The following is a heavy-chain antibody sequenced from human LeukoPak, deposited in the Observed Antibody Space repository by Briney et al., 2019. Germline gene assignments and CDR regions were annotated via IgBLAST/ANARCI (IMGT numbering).Heavy chain of an antibody. CDR2: IDWDGDK. J-gene: IGHJ4*02. Sequence: ESGPTLVNPTQTLTLTCTFSGFSLSTSGVCVSWIRQPPGKALEWLARIDWDGDKYYTTSLKTRLTISKDTSKNQVVLTMTNMDPVDTATYYCARIRGSRYYFDYWGQGTLDTVSS. CDR3: ARIRGSRYYFDY. D-gene: IGHD6-13*01. V-gene: IGHV2-70*11. CDR1: GFSLSTSGVC.